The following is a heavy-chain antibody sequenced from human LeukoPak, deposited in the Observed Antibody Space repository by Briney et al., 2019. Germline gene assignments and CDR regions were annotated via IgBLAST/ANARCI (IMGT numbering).Heavy chain of an antibody. CDR3: ARRRITSFLTGFKAWAFDI. CDR1: GYTFTSYG. CDR2: ISAYNGNT. V-gene: IGHV1-18*01. J-gene: IGHJ3*02. Sequence: ASVKVSCKASGYTFTSYGISWVRQAPGQGLEWMGWISAYNGNTNYAQKLQGRVTMTTDTSTSTAYMELRSLRSDDTAVYYCARRRITSFLTGFKAWAFDIWGQGTMVTVSS. D-gene: IGHD3-9*01.